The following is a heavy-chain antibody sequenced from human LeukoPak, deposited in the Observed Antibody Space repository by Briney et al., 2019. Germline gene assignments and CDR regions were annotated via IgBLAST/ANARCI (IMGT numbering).Heavy chain of an antibody. D-gene: IGHD3-10*01. CDR1: GGSIRSQY. Sequence: SETLSLTCTVSGGSIRSQYWSWIRQPPGQGLEWIGFIYSSGTTNYNPSLKSRVTISEDTSTNQFSLKVSSVTAADTAVYYCARIHYGSPDYFFYYMDVWGKGTTVTVSS. J-gene: IGHJ6*03. CDR2: IYSSGTT. CDR3: ARIHYGSPDYFFYYMDV. V-gene: IGHV4-59*11.